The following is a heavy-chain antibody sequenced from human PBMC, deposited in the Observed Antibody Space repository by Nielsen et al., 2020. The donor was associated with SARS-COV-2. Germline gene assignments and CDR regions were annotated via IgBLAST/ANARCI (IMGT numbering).Heavy chain of an antibody. Sequence: ASVKVSCKASGYTFTSYAMHWVRQAPGQRLEWMGWINAGNGNTKYSQKFQGRVTITRDTSTSTAYMGLSSLRSEDTAVYYCARGRRYCSSTSCYTYYYYMDVWGKGTTVTVSS. CDR1: GYTFTSYA. CDR3: ARGRRYCSSTSCYTYYYYMDV. J-gene: IGHJ6*03. CDR2: INAGNGNT. D-gene: IGHD2-2*02. V-gene: IGHV1-3*01.